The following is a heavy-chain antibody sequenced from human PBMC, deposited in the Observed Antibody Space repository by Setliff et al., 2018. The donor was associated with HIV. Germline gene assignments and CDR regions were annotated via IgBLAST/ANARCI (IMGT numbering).Heavy chain of an antibody. CDR2: IYYSGNT. J-gene: IGHJ3*02. V-gene: IGHV4-59*08. D-gene: IGHD3-22*01. CDR3: ARSLVPSGYYYGRHAFDI. CDR1: GASIRGHY. Sequence: PSETPSLTCSVSGASIRGHYWSWIRQSPGKGLEWIGNIYYSGNTNYNPSFKSRVTISVDTSKNQFSLRVNSVTAADTAVYYCARSLVPSGYYYGRHAFDIWGQGTKVTVSS.